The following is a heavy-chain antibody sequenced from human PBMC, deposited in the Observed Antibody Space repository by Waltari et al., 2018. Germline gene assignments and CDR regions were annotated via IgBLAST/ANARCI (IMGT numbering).Heavy chain of an antibody. J-gene: IGHJ5*02. D-gene: IGHD3-22*01. Sequence: QVQLQESGPGLVKPSQTLSLTCTVSGVSISSGDDHWNWIRKRPGKGLEWIGYVYYSGSTYSNPSLKSRLTISVYTSKNQFYLHLNAVTAADTAVYYCARADYYYDKNWFDPWGQGTPVTVSS. CDR1: GVSISSGDDH. CDR2: VYYSGST. CDR3: ARADYYYDKNWFDP. V-gene: IGHV4-30-4*08.